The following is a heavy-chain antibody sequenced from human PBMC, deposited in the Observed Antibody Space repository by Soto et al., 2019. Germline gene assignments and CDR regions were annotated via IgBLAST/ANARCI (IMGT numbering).Heavy chain of an antibody. V-gene: IGHV3-30*01. D-gene: IGHD1-26*01. Sequence: GRFTISRDDSKSTLYLQMNSLRPEDTAVYYCARDKIQGAPDYLDSWGQGTLVTVSS. J-gene: IGHJ4*02. CDR3: ARDKIQGAPDYLDS.